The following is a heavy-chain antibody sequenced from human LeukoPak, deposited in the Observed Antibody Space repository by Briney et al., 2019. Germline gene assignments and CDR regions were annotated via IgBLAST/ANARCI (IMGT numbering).Heavy chain of an antibody. J-gene: IGHJ1*01. Sequence: GASLRLSCAASGFTFSNYAMSWVRQAPGKGLEWVSAITGSGSTIYYADSVKGRFTISRDNAKNSLYLQMNSLRAEDTAVYYCARWRPDYGGNQHWSQGTLVTVSS. D-gene: IGHD4-23*01. CDR3: ARWRPDYGGNQH. V-gene: IGHV3-11*01. CDR2: ITGSGSTI. CDR1: GFTFSNYA.